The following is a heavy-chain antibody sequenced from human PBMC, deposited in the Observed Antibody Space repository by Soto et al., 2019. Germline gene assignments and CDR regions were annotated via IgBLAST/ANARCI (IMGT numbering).Heavy chain of an antibody. CDR2: ISAYNGNT. Sequence: QVQLVQSGAEVKKPGASVKVSCKASGYTFTSYGISWVRQAPGQGLEWMGWISAYNGNTNYAQKLQGRVTMTTDTATSTGYMELGSLRSDDTAVYYCARFMTYYYDSSGYYASDWGQGTLVTVSS. CDR3: ARFMTYYYDSSGYYASD. D-gene: IGHD3-22*01. V-gene: IGHV1-18*01. CDR1: GYTFTSYG. J-gene: IGHJ4*02.